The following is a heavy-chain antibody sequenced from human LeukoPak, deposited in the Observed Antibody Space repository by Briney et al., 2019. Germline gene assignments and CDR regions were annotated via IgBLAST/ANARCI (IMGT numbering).Heavy chain of an antibody. J-gene: IGHJ4*02. Sequence: SVKVSCKASGGTFGRYAISWVRQAPGQGLEWMGGIIPLFGTGNYAQRFQGRVTITAEESTSPAYMEMSSLSSEDSAVYYCASPSGSYQYYFDYWGQGTLVTVSS. CDR3: ASPSGSYQYYFDY. V-gene: IGHV1-69*01. CDR2: IIPLFGTG. CDR1: GGTFGRYA. D-gene: IGHD1-26*01.